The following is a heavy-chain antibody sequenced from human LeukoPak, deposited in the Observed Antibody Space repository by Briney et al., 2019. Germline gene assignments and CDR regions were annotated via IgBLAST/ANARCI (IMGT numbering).Heavy chain of an antibody. D-gene: IGHD6-19*01. Sequence: SCKASGGTFSSYAMHWVRQAPGKGLEWVAVISYDGSNKYYADSVKGRFTISRDNSKNTLYLQMNSLRAEDTAVYYCARDAQYSSGWYVDYWGQGTLVTVSS. CDR2: ISYDGSNK. CDR1: GGTFSSYA. V-gene: IGHV3-30-3*01. CDR3: ARDAQYSSGWYVDY. J-gene: IGHJ4*02.